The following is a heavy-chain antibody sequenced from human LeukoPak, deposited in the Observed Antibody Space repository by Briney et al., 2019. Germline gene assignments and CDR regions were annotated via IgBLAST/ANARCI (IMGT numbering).Heavy chain of an antibody. Sequence: SETLSLTCTVSGASIRSGDYYWSWIRQPPGKGLEWIGYIYDSGSTYYNPSLKSRITISVGTSENRFSLKLSSVTATDTAVYYCARDCSGGSCYGAFDIWGQGTMVTVSS. D-gene: IGHD2-15*01. CDR3: ARDCSGGSCYGAFDI. CDR1: GASIRSGDYY. V-gene: IGHV4-30-4*01. J-gene: IGHJ3*02. CDR2: IYDSGST.